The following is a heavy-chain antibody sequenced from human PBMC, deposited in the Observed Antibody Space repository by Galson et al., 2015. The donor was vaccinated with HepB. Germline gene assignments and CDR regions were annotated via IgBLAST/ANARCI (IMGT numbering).Heavy chain of an antibody. V-gene: IGHV1-2*02. J-gene: IGHJ6*03. CDR1: GYTFTGYY. CDR3: ARDTVVVPAATDYYYMDV. CDR2: INPNSSGT. D-gene: IGHD2-2*01. Sequence: SVKVSCKASGYTFTGYYMHWVRQAPGQGLEWMGWINPNSSGTNYAQKFQGRVTMTRDTSISTAYMELSRLRSDDTAVYYCARDTVVVPAATDYYYMDVWGKGTTVTVSS.